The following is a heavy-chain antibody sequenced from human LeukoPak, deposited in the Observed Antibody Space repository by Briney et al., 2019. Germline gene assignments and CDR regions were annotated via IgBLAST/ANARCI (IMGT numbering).Heavy chain of an antibody. CDR1: GYTFTSYY. CDR3: ARETSTEWFDP. D-gene: IGHD2-2*01. Sequence: ASVKVSCKASGYTFTSYYMHWVRQAPGQGLEWMGWINPNSGGTNYAQKFQGWVTMTRDTSISTAYMELSRLRSDDTAVYYCARETSTEWFDPWGQGTLVTVSS. J-gene: IGHJ5*02. CDR2: INPNSGGT. V-gene: IGHV1-2*04.